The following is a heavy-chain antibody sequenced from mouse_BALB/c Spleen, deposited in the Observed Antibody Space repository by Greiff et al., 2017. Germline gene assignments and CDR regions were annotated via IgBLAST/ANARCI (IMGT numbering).Heavy chain of an antibody. D-gene: IGHD2-2*01. J-gene: IGHJ4*01. Sequence: EVMLVESGGGLVKPGGSLKLSCAASGFTFSDYYMYWVRQTPEKRLEWVATISDGGSYTYYPDSVKGRFTISRDNAKNNLYLQMSSLKSEDTAMYYCARGYGYDEDYYAMDYWGQGTSVTVSS. CDR3: ARGYGYDEDYYAMDY. CDR2: ISDGGSYT. CDR1: GFTFSDYY. V-gene: IGHV5-4*02.